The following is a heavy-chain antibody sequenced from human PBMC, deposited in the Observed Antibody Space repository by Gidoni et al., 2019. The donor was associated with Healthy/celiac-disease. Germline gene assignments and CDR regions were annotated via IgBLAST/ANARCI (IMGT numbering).Heavy chain of an antibody. V-gene: IGHV3-49*04. J-gene: IGHJ4*02. D-gene: IGHD6-19*01. CDR1: GFTFGDYT. CDR3: TRTYSSGWYGGY. Sequence: EVQLVEAGGGVVQPGRSLRLSCTASGFTFGDYTMSWVRQAPGKGLGWVGFISSKAYCGTTEYAAAVKGRFTFSSDDSKRIAYLQMNSLKTEDTAVYYCTRTYSSGWYGGYWGQGTLVTVSS. CDR2: ISSKAYCGTT.